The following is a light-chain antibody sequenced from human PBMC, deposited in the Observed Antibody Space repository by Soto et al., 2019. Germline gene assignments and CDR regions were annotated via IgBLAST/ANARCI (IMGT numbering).Light chain of an antibody. CDR2: TAS. J-gene: IGKJ4*01. CDR1: QGITSF. Sequence: DIPLTQSPSFLSASVGDRVSITCRASQGITSFLAWYQQIPGKAPKLLVYTASTLQSGVPPRFSGSGSGTEFTLTISSLQPEDFGTYYCQQLNSYPLTFGGGTREAIK. CDR3: QQLNSYPLT. V-gene: IGKV1-9*01.